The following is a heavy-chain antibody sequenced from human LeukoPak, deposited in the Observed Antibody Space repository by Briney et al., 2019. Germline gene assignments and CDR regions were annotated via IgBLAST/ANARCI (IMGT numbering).Heavy chain of an antibody. Sequence: GESLKISCKGSGYSFTSYWIGWVRQMPGKGLEWMGTIYPGDSDTRYSPSFQGQVTISADKSISTAYLQWSSLKASDTAMYYCARHHCSSTSCYVFFDYWGQGTLVTVSS. D-gene: IGHD2-2*01. CDR3: ARHHCSSTSCYVFFDY. V-gene: IGHV5-51*01. CDR2: IYPGDSDT. J-gene: IGHJ4*02. CDR1: GYSFTSYW.